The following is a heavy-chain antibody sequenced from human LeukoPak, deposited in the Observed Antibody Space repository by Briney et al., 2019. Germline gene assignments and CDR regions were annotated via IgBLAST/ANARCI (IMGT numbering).Heavy chain of an antibody. J-gene: IGHJ4*02. V-gene: IGHV3-48*03. Sequence: QSGGSLRLSCAASGFTFSSYEMNWVRQAPGKGLEWVSYISSSGSNKYYADSVKGRFTISRDNAKNSLYLQMNSLRAEDTAVYYCARGRPHALLGMYYYDSSGFFSYMTHWGQGTLVTVSS. CDR3: ARGRPHALLGMYYYDSSGFFSYMTH. CDR2: ISSSGSNK. D-gene: IGHD3-22*01. CDR1: GFTFSSYE.